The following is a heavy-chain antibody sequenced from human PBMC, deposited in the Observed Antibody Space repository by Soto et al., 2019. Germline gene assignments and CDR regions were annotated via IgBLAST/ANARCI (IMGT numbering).Heavy chain of an antibody. J-gene: IGHJ4*02. CDR1: GFTFSSYG. D-gene: IGHD5-12*01. CDR2: ISYDGSNK. Sequence: SLRLSCAASGFTFSSYGMHWVRQAPGKGLEWVAVISYDGSNKYYADSVKGRFTISRDNSKNTLYLQMNSLRAEDTAVYYCATRDGYTFDYWGQGTLVTVSS. V-gene: IGHV3-30*03. CDR3: ATRDGYTFDY.